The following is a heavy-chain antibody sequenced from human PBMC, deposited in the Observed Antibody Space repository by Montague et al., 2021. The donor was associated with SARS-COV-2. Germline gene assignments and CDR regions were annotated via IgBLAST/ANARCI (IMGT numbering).Heavy chain of an antibody. CDR3: ARHPYYYDSSGPNYYFDY. D-gene: IGHD3-22*01. Sequence: SVKVSCKASGCTFSSYAISWVQQAPGQGLEWMGRIIPILGIANYAQKFQGRVTITADNSTSTAYMELSSLRSEDTAVYYCARHPYYYDSSGPNYYFDYWGQGTLVTVSS. CDR1: GCTFSSYA. V-gene: IGHV1-69*04. J-gene: IGHJ4*02. CDR2: IIPILGIA.